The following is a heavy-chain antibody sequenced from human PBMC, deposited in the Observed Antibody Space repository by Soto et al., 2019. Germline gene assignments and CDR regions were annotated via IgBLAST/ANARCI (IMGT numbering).Heavy chain of an antibody. CDR1: CYSCSTYG. CDR3: ARGGTGAHSTGRYDY. CDR2: ISAYNGNT. D-gene: IGHD6-19*01. Sequence: QVQLVQSGAAVKKPGASVKVSCKSSCYSCSTYGISWVRPAPGQGLGWMGWISAYNGNTNYAQKFQGRVAMTTDTSRRIAYMDLSSLRSDDTAVYSCARGGTGAHSTGRYDYWGQGTMVTVSS. J-gene: IGHJ4*02. V-gene: IGHV1-18*01.